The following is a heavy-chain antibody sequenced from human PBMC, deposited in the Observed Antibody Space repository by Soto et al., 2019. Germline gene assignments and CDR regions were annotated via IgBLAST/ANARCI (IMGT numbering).Heavy chain of an antibody. J-gene: IGHJ4*02. CDR3: AKEGRNDFWSGYYKGHAFDY. V-gene: IGHV3-23*01. Sequence: SGGSLRLSCAASGFTFSSYAMSWVRQAPGKGLEWVSAISGSGGSTYYADSVKGRFTISRDNSKNTLYLQMNSLRAEDTAVYYCAKEGRNDFWSGYYKGHAFDYWGQGTLVTVS. CDR1: GFTFSSYA. CDR2: ISGSGGST. D-gene: IGHD3-3*01.